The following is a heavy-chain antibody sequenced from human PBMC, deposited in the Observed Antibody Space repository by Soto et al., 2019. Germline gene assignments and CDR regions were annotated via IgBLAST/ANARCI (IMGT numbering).Heavy chain of an antibody. CDR2: TYYRSKWYN. J-gene: IGHJ4*02. Sequence: SQTLSLTCAISGDSVSSNSAAWNWIRQSPSRGLEWLGRTYYRSKWYNDYAVSVKSRITINPDTSKNQFSLQLNSVTPEDTAVYYCAKGDCSSTSCYLSHWGQGTLVTVSS. V-gene: IGHV6-1*01. CDR1: GDSVSSNSAA. D-gene: IGHD2-2*01. CDR3: AKGDCSSTSCYLSH.